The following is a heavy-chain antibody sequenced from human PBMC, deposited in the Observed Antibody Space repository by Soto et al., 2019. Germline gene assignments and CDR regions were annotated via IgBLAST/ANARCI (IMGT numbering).Heavy chain of an antibody. V-gene: IGHV3-64D*06. CDR2: ITSDGDST. D-gene: IGHD2-15*01. Sequence: QTGGSLRLSCSVSGFTLSNYAMHWVRQAPGKGLEYVSGITSDGDSTWHADSVKDRFTISRDNSKNTLFLQMSSLRVEDTAIYFCVKGNQLLRYYFEFWGPGTLVTVSS. CDR1: GFTLSNYA. CDR3: VKGNQLLRYYFEF. J-gene: IGHJ4*01.